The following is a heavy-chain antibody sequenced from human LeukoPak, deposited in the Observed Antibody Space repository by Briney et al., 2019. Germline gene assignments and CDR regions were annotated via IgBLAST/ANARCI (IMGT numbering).Heavy chain of an antibody. CDR1: GYTFTGYY. Sequence: ASVKVSCKASGYTFTGYYMYWVRQAPGQGLEWTGWISAYNGNTNYAQKLQGRVTMTTDTSTSTAYMELRSLRSDDTAVYYCARDGDPGAFDIWGQGTMVTVSS. V-gene: IGHV1-18*04. D-gene: IGHD3-10*01. J-gene: IGHJ3*02. CDR2: ISAYNGNT. CDR3: ARDGDPGAFDI.